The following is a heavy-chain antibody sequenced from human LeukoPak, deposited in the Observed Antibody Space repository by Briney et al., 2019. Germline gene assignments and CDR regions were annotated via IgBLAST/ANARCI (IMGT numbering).Heavy chain of an antibody. Sequence: PSETLSLTCAVSGGSFSGYYWSWIRQPPGKGLEWIGEINHSGSTNYNPSLKSRVTISVDTSKNQFSLKLSSVTAADTAVYYCASGGYPYYFDYWGQGTLVTVSS. CDR3: ASGGYPYYFDY. CDR2: INHSGST. J-gene: IGHJ4*02. D-gene: IGHD5-12*01. V-gene: IGHV4-34*01. CDR1: GGSFSGYY.